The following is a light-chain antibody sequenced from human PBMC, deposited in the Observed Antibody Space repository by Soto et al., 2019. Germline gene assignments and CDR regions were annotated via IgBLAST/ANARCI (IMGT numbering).Light chain of an antibody. CDR3: QQFGKSPWT. Sequence: VLSQSPGRLSLSPGETATLSCRASQSVPSTYFAWYQQKSGQPPRLLISGTSNRATGIPDRFSGSGSGRDFKLTISRLEPEDFEVYFCQQFGKSPWTFGQGTKV. CDR1: QSVPSTY. J-gene: IGKJ1*01. CDR2: GTS. V-gene: IGKV3-20*01.